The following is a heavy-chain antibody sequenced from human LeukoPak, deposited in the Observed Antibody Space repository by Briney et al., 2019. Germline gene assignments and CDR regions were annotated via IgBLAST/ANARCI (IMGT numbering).Heavy chain of an antibody. CDR2: ISGDGGTT. CDR3: AKKSGAPANFDY. J-gene: IGHJ4*02. Sequence: GGSLRLSCGASGFTFDDHPMHWVRQVPGKGLEWVSLISGDGGTTSYADSVKGHFTISRDNSKNSLYLQMNSLRTEDTALYYCAKKSGAPANFDYWGQGTLVTVSS. V-gene: IGHV3-43*02. D-gene: IGHD6-13*01. CDR1: GFTFDDHP.